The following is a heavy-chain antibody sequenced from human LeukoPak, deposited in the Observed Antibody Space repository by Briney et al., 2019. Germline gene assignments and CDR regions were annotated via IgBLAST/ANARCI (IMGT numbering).Heavy chain of an antibody. J-gene: IGHJ4*02. Sequence: KPSETLSLTCTVSGGSISSSSYCWGWIRQPPGKRLEWIGYIYYSGSTNYNPSLKSRVTLSVDTSKNQFSLKLSSVTAADSAVYYCARADYYDNSRYREYYFDYWGQGTLVTVSS. CDR3: ARADYYDNSRYREYYFDY. D-gene: IGHD3-22*01. CDR1: GGSISSSSYC. V-gene: IGHV4-61*05. CDR2: IYYSGST.